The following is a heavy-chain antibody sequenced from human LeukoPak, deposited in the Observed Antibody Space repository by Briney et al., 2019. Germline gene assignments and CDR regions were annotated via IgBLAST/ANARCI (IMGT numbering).Heavy chain of an antibody. CDR3: ARDFSELRYFDWLSTTGYFDL. CDR2: INAGNGNT. D-gene: IGHD3-9*01. V-gene: IGHV1-3*01. CDR1: GYTFTSYA. Sequence: ASVKVSCKASGYTFTSYAMHWVRQAPGQRLEWMGWINAGNGNTKYSQKFQGRVTITRDTSASTAYMELSSLRSEDTAVYYCARDFSELRYFDWLSTTGYFDLWGRGTLVTVSS. J-gene: IGHJ2*01.